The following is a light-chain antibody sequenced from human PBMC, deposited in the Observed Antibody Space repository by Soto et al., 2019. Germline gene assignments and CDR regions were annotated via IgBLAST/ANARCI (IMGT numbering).Light chain of an antibody. Sequence: QSALTQPASVSGSPGQSITISCTGTSSDIGGYSYVSWYQQHPGKAPKLIIYDISNRPSGLSDRFSGSRSDNTASLTISGLQAEDEADYYCSSYTGVDTLLFGGGTQLTVL. CDR3: SSYTGVDTLL. CDR1: SSDIGGYSY. J-gene: IGLJ3*02. V-gene: IGLV2-14*03. CDR2: DIS.